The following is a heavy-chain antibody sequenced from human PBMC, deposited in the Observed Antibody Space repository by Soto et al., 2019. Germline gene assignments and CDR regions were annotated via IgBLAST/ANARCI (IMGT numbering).Heavy chain of an antibody. D-gene: IGHD3-10*01. V-gene: IGHV1-18*01. CDR1: GYTFTSYG. CDR2: ISAYNGNT. CDR3: ARADYYYGSGSYYKDRTLDY. Sequence: QVQLVQSGAEVKKPGASVKVSCKASGYTFTSYGISWVRQAPGQGLEGMGWISAYNGNTNYAQKLQGRVTMTTDTSTSTAYMELRSLRSDDTAVYYCARADYYYGSGSYYKDRTLDYWGQGTLVTVSS. J-gene: IGHJ4*02.